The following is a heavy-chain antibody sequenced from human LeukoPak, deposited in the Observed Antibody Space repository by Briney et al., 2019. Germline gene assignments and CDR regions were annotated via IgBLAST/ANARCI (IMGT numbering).Heavy chain of an antibody. J-gene: IGHJ4*02. CDR2: IKQDGSDK. CDR1: GFTFTKYW. D-gene: IGHD1-14*01. V-gene: IGHV3-7*01. Sequence: GDSLRLPCAASGFTFTKYWVTWVRQAPGKGLEWVGNIKQDGSDKNYMDSVKGRFTISRDNTKDSVYLQMSSLRAEDTAVYYCAREVWGPEYWGQGTLVTVSS. CDR3: AREVWGPEY.